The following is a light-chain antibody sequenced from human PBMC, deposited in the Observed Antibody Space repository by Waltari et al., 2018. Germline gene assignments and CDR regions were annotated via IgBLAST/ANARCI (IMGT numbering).Light chain of an antibody. CDR2: EDD. CDR1: RGRIASND. V-gene: IGLV6-57*03. CDR3: QSYDNINRWVI. J-gene: IGLJ2*01. Sequence: NFILTQSHSVSESPGKTVTISCTRSRGRIASNDVPWYQHRPGSAPVTVIYEDDQRPSGVPDRFSGSVDSFSNSASLTISGLKTEDEADYYCQSYDNINRWVIFGGGTKLTVL.